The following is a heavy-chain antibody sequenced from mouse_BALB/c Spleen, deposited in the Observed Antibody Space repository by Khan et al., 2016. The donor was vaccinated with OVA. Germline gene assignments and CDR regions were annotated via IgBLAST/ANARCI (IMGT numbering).Heavy chain of an antibody. CDR3: SRYGSRGDY. CDR1: GFTFSNYW. J-gene: IGHJ2*01. D-gene: IGHD1-1*01. CDR2: ILPGSNIT. V-gene: IGHV1-9*01. Sequence: QVQLQQSGAELMKPGASVKISCKATGFTFSNYWIEWIKQRPGHGLEWIGQILPGSNITNYNEKFKGKATFTAETSSNTAYMQLSSLTSEDSAVYYCSRYGSRGDYWGQGTTVTVSS.